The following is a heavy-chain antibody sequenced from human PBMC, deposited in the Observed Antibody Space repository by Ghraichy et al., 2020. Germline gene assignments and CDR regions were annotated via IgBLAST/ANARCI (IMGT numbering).Heavy chain of an antibody. Sequence: SETLSLTCTVSGGSISSYYWSWIRQPPGKGLEWIGYIYYSGSTNYNPSLKSRVTMSIDTSKNQFSLNLSSVTAADTAVYYCARVEYSSSPFDYWGQGILVTVSS. J-gene: IGHJ4*02. V-gene: IGHV4-59*01. D-gene: IGHD5-12*01. CDR2: IYYSGST. CDR1: GGSISSYY. CDR3: ARVEYSSSPFDY.